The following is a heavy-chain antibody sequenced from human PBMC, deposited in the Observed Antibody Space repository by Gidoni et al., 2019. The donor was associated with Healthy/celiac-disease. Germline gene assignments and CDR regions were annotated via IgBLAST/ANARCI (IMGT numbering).Heavy chain of an antibody. CDR3: ARDRGGSLDY. J-gene: IGHJ4*02. V-gene: IGHV3-33*01. Sequence: WVAVIWYDGSNKYYADSVKGRFTISRDNSKNTLYLQMNSLRAEDTAVYYCARDRGGSLDYWGQGTLVTVSS. D-gene: IGHD2-15*01. CDR2: IWYDGSNK.